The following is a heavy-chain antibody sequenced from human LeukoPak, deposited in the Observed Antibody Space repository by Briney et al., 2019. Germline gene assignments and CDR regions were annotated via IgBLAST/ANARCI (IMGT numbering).Heavy chain of an antibody. CDR3: ASGMITFGGVIVIPPTFDY. CDR2: IIPIFGSA. V-gene: IGHV1-69*01. D-gene: IGHD3-16*02. CDR1: GGTFRSYA. J-gene: IGHJ4*02. Sequence: SVKVPCKASGGTFRSYAISWVRQTPGQGLEWMGGIIPIFGSANYAQKFQGRVTLTADESTSTAYMELSSLRSEDTAVYYCASGMITFGGVIVIPPTFDYWGQGTLVTASS.